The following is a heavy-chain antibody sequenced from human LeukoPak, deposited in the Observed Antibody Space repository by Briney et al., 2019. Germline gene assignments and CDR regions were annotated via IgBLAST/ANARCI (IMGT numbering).Heavy chain of an antibody. V-gene: IGHV1-24*01. CDR1: GYTLTELS. CDR3: ATQDGVVVPAEYYGMDV. D-gene: IGHD2-2*01. CDR2: SDPEDGET. Sequence: ASVKVSCKVSGYTLTELSMHWVRQAPGKGLEWMGGSDPEDGETIYAQKFQGRVTMTEDTSTDTAYMELSSVRSEDTAVYYCATQDGVVVPAEYYGMDVWGQGTTVTVSS. J-gene: IGHJ6*02.